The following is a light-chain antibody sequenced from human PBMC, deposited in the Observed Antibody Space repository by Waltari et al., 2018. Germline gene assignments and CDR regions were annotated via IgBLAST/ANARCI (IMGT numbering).Light chain of an antibody. Sequence: EVVLTQSPATLSLFPGETATLSCRASQSVYTFLAWYQQKPGQAPRLLIYHASKRATGTPARFSGSGSGTDFTLTISSLEPEDSAVYFCQQCANWPPLTFGGGTKVEIK. CDR2: HAS. V-gene: IGKV3-11*01. CDR1: QSVYTF. J-gene: IGKJ4*01. CDR3: QQCANWPPLT.